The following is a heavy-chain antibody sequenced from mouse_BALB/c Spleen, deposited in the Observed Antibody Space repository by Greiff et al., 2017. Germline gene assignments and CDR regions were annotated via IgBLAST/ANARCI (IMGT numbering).Heavy chain of an antibody. V-gene: IGHV2-3*01. CDR2: IWGDGST. CDR3: AKTEIYYYGSSAAWFAY. D-gene: IGHD1-1*01. J-gene: IGHJ3*01. CDR1: GFSLTSYG. Sequence: QVQLQQSGPGLVAPSQSLSITCTVSGFSLTSYGVSWVRQPPGKGLEWLGVIWGDGSTNYHSALISRLSISKDNSKSQVFLKLNSLQTDDTATYYGAKTEIYYYGSSAAWFAYWGQGTLVTVSA.